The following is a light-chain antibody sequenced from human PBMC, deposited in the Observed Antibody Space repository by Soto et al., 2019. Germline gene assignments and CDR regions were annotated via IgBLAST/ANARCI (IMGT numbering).Light chain of an antibody. CDR1: QGIRNY. V-gene: IGKV1-27*01. Sequence: DIQMTQSPSSLSASVGDRVTITCRASQGIRNYLAWYQQRPGKVPKLLIYPASTLQSGVPSRFSGSGSGTDFTLTISSLQPEDVATYYCQNFNSAPLTFGGGTKVEI. CDR2: PAS. CDR3: QNFNSAPLT. J-gene: IGKJ4*01.